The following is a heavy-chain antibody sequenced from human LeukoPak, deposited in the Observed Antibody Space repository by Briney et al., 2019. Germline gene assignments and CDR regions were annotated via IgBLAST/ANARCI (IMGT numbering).Heavy chain of an antibody. J-gene: IGHJ6*03. CDR2: IIPVLGTT. Sequence: ASVKVSCKTSGGIFSTKTLSWVRQAPGQGLEWMGGIIPVLGTTDYAEKFQDRFTITADEATSTAYMELSSLRSEDTAIYYCAVPAAQRNYYYYYMDVWGNGTPVTVSS. D-gene: IGHD2-2*01. V-gene: IGHV1-69*13. CDR3: AVPAAQRNYYYYYMDV. CDR1: GGIFSTKT.